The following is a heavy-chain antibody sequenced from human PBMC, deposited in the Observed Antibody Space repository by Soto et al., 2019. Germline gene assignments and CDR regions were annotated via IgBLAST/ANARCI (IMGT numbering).Heavy chain of an antibody. CDR3: VREPQYCSGGSCSIMGDAFDI. CDR2: VSSSSIYI. D-gene: IGHD2-15*01. CDR1: GFTFNTYT. Sequence: PGGSLRLSCAASGFTFNTYTLAWVRQAPGRGLEWVSSVSSSSIYIHYGDSVKGRFTISRDNAQNSVYLQMDSLRADDTAVYYCVREPQYCSGGSCSIMGDAFDIWGQGTMVTVSS. J-gene: IGHJ3*02. V-gene: IGHV3-21*01.